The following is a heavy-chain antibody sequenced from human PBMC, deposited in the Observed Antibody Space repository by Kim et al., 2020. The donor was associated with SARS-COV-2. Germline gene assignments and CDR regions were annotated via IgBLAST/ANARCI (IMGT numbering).Heavy chain of an antibody. CDR2: AK. CDR3: TRQRGGLIDY. D-gene: IGHD3-16*01. Sequence: AKTYAASVKGRFTLSRDVSKNMVSLPMNSLKTEDTAVYYCTRQRGGLIDYWGQGTLVTVSS. V-gene: IGHV3-73*01. J-gene: IGHJ4*02.